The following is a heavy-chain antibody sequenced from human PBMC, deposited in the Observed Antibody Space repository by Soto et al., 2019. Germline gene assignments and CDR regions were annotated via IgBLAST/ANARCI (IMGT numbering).Heavy chain of an antibody. Sequence: SVKVSCKASGGTFSSYAISWVRQAPGQGLEWMGGIIPIFGTANYAQKFQGRVTITADESTSAAYMELSSLRSEDTAVYYCARWSRDSSGYLFPFGDAFDIWGQGTMVTVSS. CDR3: ARWSRDSSGYLFPFGDAFDI. J-gene: IGHJ3*02. CDR1: GGTFSSYA. V-gene: IGHV1-69*13. D-gene: IGHD3-22*01. CDR2: IIPIFGTA.